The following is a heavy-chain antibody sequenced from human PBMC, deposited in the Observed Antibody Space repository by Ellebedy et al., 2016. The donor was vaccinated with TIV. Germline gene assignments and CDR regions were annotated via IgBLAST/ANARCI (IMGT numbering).Heavy chain of an antibody. CDR2: ISGSGGST. J-gene: IGHJ4*02. CDR1: GFTFSSYA. V-gene: IGHV3-23*01. D-gene: IGHD3-10*01. Sequence: GESLKISCAASGFTFSSYAMSWVRQAPGKGLEWVSAISGSGGSTYYADSVKGRFTISRDNSKNTLYLQMNSLRAEDTAVYYCARDFYYGSGSYFAGFDYWGQGTLVTVSS. CDR3: ARDFYYGSGSYFAGFDY.